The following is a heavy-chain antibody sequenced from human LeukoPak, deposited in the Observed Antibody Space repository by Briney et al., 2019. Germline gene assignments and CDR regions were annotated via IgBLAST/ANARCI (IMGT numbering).Heavy chain of an antibody. J-gene: IGHJ4*02. CDR2: IYYSGST. CDR3: AKLWFGEFSFDY. Sequence: SETLSLTCTVSGGSISSYYWSWIRQPPGKGLEWIGYIYYSGSTNYNPSLKSRVTISVDTSKNQFSLKLSSATAADTAVYYCAKLWFGEFSFDYWGQGTLVTVSS. CDR1: GGSISSYY. V-gene: IGHV4-59*01. D-gene: IGHD3-10*01.